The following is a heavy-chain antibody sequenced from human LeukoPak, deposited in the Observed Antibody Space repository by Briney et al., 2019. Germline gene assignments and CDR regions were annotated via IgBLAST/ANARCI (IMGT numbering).Heavy chain of an antibody. V-gene: IGHV5-51*01. CDR1: GYSFTNYW. J-gene: IGHJ3*02. Sequence: PGESLKISCKGSGYSFTNYWIAWVRQMPGKGLEWMGIIYPGDSDTRYSPSFQGQVTISADISINTAYLQWSSLRASDTAMYYCARRQAALDIWGQGTMVTVSS. CDR3: ARRQAALDI. CDR2: IYPGDSDT.